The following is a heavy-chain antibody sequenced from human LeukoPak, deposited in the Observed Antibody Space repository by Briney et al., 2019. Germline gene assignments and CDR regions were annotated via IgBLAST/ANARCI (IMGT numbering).Heavy chain of an antibody. CDR1: AFTFSSHA. J-gene: IGHJ4*02. V-gene: IGHV3-23*01. Sequence: GSLILSCVASAFTFSSHAMSWVRQTPGKGLEWVSGISADGLRIHYVDSVKGRFTISRDNSKNTLYLQMNSLRAEDTAVYFCVYYDSSGYYYGRLRYWGQGTPVTVSS. CDR2: ISADGLRI. CDR3: VYYDSSGYYYGRLRY. D-gene: IGHD3-22*01.